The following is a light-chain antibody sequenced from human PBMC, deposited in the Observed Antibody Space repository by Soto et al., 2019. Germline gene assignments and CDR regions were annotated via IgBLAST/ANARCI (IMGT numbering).Light chain of an antibody. Sequence: DIQMTQSPSILSASVGDRVTITCRASQSISSWLAWYQQKPGKAPNLLIHKASHLESGVPSRFSGSGSGTEFTLTISRLEPEDFAVYYCQQYGSSLWTFGQGTKV. V-gene: IGKV1-5*03. CDR2: KAS. CDR1: QSISSW. CDR3: QQYGSSLWT. J-gene: IGKJ1*01.